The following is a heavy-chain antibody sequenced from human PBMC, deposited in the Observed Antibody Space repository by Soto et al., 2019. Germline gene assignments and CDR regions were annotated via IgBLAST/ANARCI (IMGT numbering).Heavy chain of an antibody. CDR2: ISAYNGNT. CDR1: GYTFTIYC. J-gene: IGHJ4*02. CDR3: ARDHYDILTGYYSAFYYFDY. D-gene: IGHD3-9*01. Sequence: ASVKVSCKASGYTFTIYCISWVRQAPGQGLEWMGWISAYNGNTNYAQKLQGRVTMTTDTSTSTAYIELRSLRSDDTAVYYCARDHYDILTGYYSAFYYFDYWGQGTLVTVSS. V-gene: IGHV1-18*01.